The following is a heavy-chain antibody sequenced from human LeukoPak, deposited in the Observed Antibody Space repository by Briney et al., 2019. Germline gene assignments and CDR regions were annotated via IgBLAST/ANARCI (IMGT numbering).Heavy chain of an antibody. Sequence: PGGSLRLSCAASGFTFSSYAMSWVRQAPGKGLEWVSAISGSGGSTYYADSVKGRFTISRDNSKNTLYLQMNSLRAEDTAVYYCATHGSYYYDSSGYYPPFDYWGQRTLVTVSS. J-gene: IGHJ4*02. V-gene: IGHV3-23*01. CDR1: GFTFSSYA. CDR2: ISGSGGST. D-gene: IGHD3-22*01. CDR3: ATHGSYYYDSSGYYPPFDY.